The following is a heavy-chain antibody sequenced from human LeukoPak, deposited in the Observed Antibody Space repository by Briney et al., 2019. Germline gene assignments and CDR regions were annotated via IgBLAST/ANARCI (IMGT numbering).Heavy chain of an antibody. D-gene: IGHD2-2*01. CDR3: ARSNEVPAAILLGYYYMDV. J-gene: IGHJ6*03. V-gene: IGHV1-69*01. CDR2: IIPIFGTA. CDR1: GGTFSSYA. Sequence: SVKVSCKASGGTFSSYAISWVRQAPGQGLEWMGGIIPIFGTANYAQKFQGRVTITADEPTSTAYMELSSLRSEDTAVYYCARSNEVPAAILLGYYYMDVWGKGTTVTVSS.